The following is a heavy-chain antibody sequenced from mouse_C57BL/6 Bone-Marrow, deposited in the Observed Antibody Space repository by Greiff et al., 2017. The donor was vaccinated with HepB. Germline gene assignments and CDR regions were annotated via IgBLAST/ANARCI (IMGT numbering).Heavy chain of an antibody. D-gene: IGHD1-1*01. CDR2: IYPGSGST. J-gene: IGHJ2*01. CDR3: ARGGGTTGYYFDY. V-gene: IGHV1-55*01. Sequence: QVQLQQPGAELVKPGASVKMSCKASGYTFTSYWITWVKQRPGQGLEWIGDIYPGSGSTNYNEKFKSKATLTVDTSSSTAYMQLSSLTSENSAVYYCARGGGTTGYYFDYWGQGTTLTVSS. CDR1: GYTFTSYW.